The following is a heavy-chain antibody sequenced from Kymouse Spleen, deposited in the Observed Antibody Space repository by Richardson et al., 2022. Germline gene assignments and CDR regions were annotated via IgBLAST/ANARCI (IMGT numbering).Heavy chain of an antibody. J-gene: IGHJ6*02. Sequence: QVQLVQSGAEVKKPGASVKVSCKASGYTFTSYDINWVRQATGQGLEWMGWMNPNSGNTGYAQKFQGRVTMTRNTSISTAYMELSSLRSEDTAVYYCARRIAAAGTTGMDVWGQGTTVTVSS. V-gene: IGHV1-8*01. CDR2: MNPNSGNT. CDR3: ARRIAAAGTTGMDV. CDR1: GYTFTSYD. D-gene: IGHD6-13*01.